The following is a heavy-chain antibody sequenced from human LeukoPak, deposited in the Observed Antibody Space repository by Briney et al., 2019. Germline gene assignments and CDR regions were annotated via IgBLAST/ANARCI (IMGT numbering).Heavy chain of an antibody. CDR3: ARVPPSAHQVFSSDY. CDR2: ISANNGET. CDR1: GYNFNNYG. J-gene: IGHJ4*02. Sequence: ASVMVFCKDCGYNFNNYGISWVRQAPGQGLEWMSWISANNGETRYAQNFQGRVTMTTDTSTTTAYMELRSLRSDDTAVYYCARVPPSAHQVFSSDYWGQGTQVTVSS. D-gene: IGHD1-14*01. V-gene: IGHV1-18*04.